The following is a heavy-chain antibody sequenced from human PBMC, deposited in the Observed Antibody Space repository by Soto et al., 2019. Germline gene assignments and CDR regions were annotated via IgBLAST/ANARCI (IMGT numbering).Heavy chain of an antibody. CDR1: GGSISSYY. D-gene: IGHD2-15*01. CDR2: IYYSGST. V-gene: IGHV4-59*08. CDR3: ARRWGSAADY. J-gene: IGHJ4*02. Sequence: SGTLSLTCTVSGGSISSYYWSWIRQPPGKGLEWIGYIYYSGSTNYNPSLKSRVTISVDTSKNQFSLKLSSVTAAGTAVYYCARRWGSAADYWGQGTLVTVSS.